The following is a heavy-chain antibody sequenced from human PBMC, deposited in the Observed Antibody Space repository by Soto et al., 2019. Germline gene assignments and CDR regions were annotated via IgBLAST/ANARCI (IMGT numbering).Heavy chain of an antibody. J-gene: IGHJ4*02. D-gene: IGHD3-22*01. V-gene: IGHV3-7*05. CDR2: IKQDGSEK. CDR1: GFTFSSYW. CDR3: ARDPSKYYYDSLYFDY. Sequence: PGGSLRLSCAASGFTFSSYWMSWVRQAPGKGLEWVANIKQDGSEKYYVDSVKGRFTISRDNAKNSLYLQVNSLRAEDTAVYYCARDPSKYYYDSLYFDYWGQGTLVTVSS.